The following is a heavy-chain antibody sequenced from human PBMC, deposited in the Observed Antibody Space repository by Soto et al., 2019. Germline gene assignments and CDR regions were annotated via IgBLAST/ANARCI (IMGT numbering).Heavy chain of an antibody. J-gene: IGHJ4*02. CDR2: ISSGGDT. CDR3: ARDSGYSSAYWEHFFDL. Sequence: GGSLRLSCAASGFSISTKYMSWVRQAPGKGLEWISVISSGGDTYYADSVKGRISISRDISSNTLYLQMNTLRPEDTAVYYCARDSGYSSAYWEHFFDLWGQGTLVTVSS. D-gene: IGHD4-4*01. V-gene: IGHV3-53*01. CDR1: GFSISTKY.